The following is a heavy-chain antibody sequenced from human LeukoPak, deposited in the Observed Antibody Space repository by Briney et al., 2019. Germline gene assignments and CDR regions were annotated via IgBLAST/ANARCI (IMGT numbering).Heavy chain of an antibody. CDR2: IYYSGST. Sequence: SETLSLTCTVSGGSISSYYWSWIRQPPGKGLEWIGYIYYSGSTNYNPSLKSRVTISVDTSKNQFSLKLSSVTAADTAVYYCARVHDYYDSSGLDWFDPWGQGTLVTVPS. CDR3: ARVHDYYDSSGLDWFDP. D-gene: IGHD3-22*01. CDR1: GGSISSYY. J-gene: IGHJ5*02. V-gene: IGHV4-59*01.